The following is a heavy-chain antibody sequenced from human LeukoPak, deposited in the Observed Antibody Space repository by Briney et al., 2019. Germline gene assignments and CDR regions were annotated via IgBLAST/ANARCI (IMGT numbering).Heavy chain of an antibody. J-gene: IGHJ4*02. V-gene: IGHV3-7*01. Sequence: PGGSLGLSCAASGFTFSSYWMSWVRQAPGRGLEWVANIKQDGSEKYYVDSVKGRFTISRDNAKDSLYLQMISLRTDDTAVYYCARQSSGWFWGQGTLVTVSS. CDR2: IKQDGSEK. CDR1: GFTFSSYW. D-gene: IGHD6-19*01. CDR3: ARQSSGWF.